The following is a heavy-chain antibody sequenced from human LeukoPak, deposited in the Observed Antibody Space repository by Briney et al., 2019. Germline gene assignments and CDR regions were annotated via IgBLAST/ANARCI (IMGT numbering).Heavy chain of an antibody. Sequence: SETLSLTCTVSGGSISSYYWSWIRQPPGKGLEWIGYIYYSGSTNYNPSLKSRVTISVDTSKNQFSLKLSSVTAADTAVYCCARDLGLWPPWGDYYGMDVWGQGTTVTVSS. CDR3: ARDLGLWPPWGDYYGMDV. J-gene: IGHJ6*02. CDR2: IYYSGST. V-gene: IGHV4-59*01. CDR1: GGSISSYY. D-gene: IGHD5-18*01.